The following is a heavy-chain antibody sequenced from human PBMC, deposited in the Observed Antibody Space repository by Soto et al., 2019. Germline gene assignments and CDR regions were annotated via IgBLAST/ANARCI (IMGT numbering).Heavy chain of an antibody. V-gene: IGHV4-30-2*01. Sequence: SETLSLTCAVSGGSISSGGYSWSLIRQPPGKGPEWIGYMYHSGSTYYNPSIKSRVTISIDRSKNQFSLKLSSVTAADTGVYYCARVPDYWGQGILVTVSS. D-gene: IGHD2-2*01. CDR1: GGSISSGGYS. CDR3: ARVPDY. J-gene: IGHJ4*02. CDR2: MYHSGST.